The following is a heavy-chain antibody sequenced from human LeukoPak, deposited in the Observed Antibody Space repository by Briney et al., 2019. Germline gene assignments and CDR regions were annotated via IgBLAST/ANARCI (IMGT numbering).Heavy chain of an antibody. V-gene: IGHV4-59*01. CDR1: GGSIGTYY. Sequence: PSETLSLTCTVSGGSIGTYYWSWIRQPPGKGLEWIGYIYYSGSTKYNPSLKSRVTISVDTSKNQFSLKLSSVTAADTAVYYCAREPGYWGQGTLVTVSS. CDR2: IYYSGST. J-gene: IGHJ4*02. CDR3: AREPGY.